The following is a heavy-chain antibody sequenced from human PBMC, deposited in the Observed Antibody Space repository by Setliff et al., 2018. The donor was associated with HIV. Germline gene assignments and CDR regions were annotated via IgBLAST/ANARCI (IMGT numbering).Heavy chain of an antibody. D-gene: IGHD5-12*01. V-gene: IGHV1-18*01. Sequence: ASVKVSCKASGYAFTTYSFTWVRQAPGQGLEWMGWISAFNGNTNYAQKLQGRFTMTTDTSTSTAYMELRSLRSDDTAVYYCARGGYGWGDLGPVLDYWGQGTLVTVSS. CDR3: ARGGYGWGDLGPVLDY. CDR1: GYAFTTYS. CDR2: ISAFNGNT. J-gene: IGHJ4*02.